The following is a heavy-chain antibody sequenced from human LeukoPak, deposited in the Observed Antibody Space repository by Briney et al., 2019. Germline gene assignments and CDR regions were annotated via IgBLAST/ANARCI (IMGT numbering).Heavy chain of an antibody. D-gene: IGHD3-10*01. V-gene: IGHV3-23*01. CDR3: AKRYYGSGSVPGAFDI. J-gene: IGHJ3*02. CDR2: ITGSGGST. Sequence: GSLRLSCAACGFTFSSYGMSWVRQAPGKGLEWVSAITGSGGSTFYADSVKGRFTISRDNSKNTLYLQMNSLRAEDTAVYYCAKRYYGSGSVPGAFDIWGQGTMVTVSS. CDR1: GFTFSSYG.